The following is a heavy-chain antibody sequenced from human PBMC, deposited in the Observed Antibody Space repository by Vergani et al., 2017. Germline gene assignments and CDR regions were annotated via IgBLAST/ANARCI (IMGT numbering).Heavy chain of an antibody. CDR3: ASGGWSSVSPNDY. Sequence: EVQLLESGGGLVQPGGSLRLSCAASGLTFSNYTMSWVRQAPGKGLEWVSIISGGGGSTYYADSVKGRFTISRDNSKNTLYLQMNSLRAEDTAVYYCASGGWSSVSPNDYWGQGTLVTVSS. D-gene: IGHD6-19*01. CDR1: GLTFSNYT. V-gene: IGHV3-23*01. CDR2: ISGGGGST. J-gene: IGHJ4*02.